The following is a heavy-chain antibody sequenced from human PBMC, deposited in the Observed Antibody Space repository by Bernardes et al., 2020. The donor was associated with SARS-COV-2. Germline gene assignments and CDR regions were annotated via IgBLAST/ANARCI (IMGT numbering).Heavy chain of an antibody. CDR2: IYHSGST. CDR1: GGSISSSNW. V-gene: IGHV4-4*02. CDR3: ARDRRHILDVVVPAAMRPYYGMDV. Sequence: SETLSLTCAVSGGSISSSNWWSWVRQPPGKGLEWIGEIYHSGSTNYNPSLKSRVTISVDKSKNQFSLKLSSVTAADTAVYYCARDRRHILDVVVPAAMRPYYGMDVWGQGTTVTVSS. J-gene: IGHJ6*02. D-gene: IGHD2-2*01.